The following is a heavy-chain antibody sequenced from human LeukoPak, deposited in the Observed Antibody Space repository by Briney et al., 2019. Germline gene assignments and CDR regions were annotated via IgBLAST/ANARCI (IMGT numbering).Heavy chain of an antibody. V-gene: IGHV4-38-2*02. Sequence: SETLSLTCTVSGYSISSGYYWGWIRQPPGKGLEWIGSIYHSGSTYYNPSLKSRVTISVDTSKNQFSPKLSSVTAADTAVYYCARGGHYDFWSGYTGPHNWFDPWGQGTLVTVSS. CDR1: GYSISSGYY. CDR3: ARGGHYDFWSGYTGPHNWFDP. D-gene: IGHD3-3*01. CDR2: IYHSGST. J-gene: IGHJ5*02.